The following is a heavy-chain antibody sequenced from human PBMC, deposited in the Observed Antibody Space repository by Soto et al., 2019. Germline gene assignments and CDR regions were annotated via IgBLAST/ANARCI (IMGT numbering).Heavy chain of an antibody. CDR2: IYYSGRS. J-gene: IGHJ6*02. CDR1: GGSFSSYY. V-gene: IGHV4-59*01. CDR3: ARDYYYDHSGNPGAYYYGMDV. Sequence: PSETLSFTCTVSGGSFSSYYWSWIRQPPGKGLEWIGYIYYSGRSNYNPSLKSRLTISVETSKNQISLKLRSVTAADTAVYYCARDYYYDHSGNPGAYYYGMDVWGQGTTVTVSS. D-gene: IGHD3-22*01.